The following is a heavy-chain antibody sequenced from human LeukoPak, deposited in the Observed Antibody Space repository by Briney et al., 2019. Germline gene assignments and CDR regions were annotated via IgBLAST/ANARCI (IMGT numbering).Heavy chain of an antibody. D-gene: IGHD3-16*01. V-gene: IGHV3-7*01. CDR1: GFSFSVFW. J-gene: IGHJ4*02. Sequence: GGSLRLSCAASGFSFSVFWMTWGRQATGKRPEWVANINEGGSPTYYVDSVRGRFTISRDNGKNLLSLEMNSLRADDTAVYFCVQGGHFDFWGQGAPVTVSS. CDR2: INEGGSPT. CDR3: VQGGHFDF.